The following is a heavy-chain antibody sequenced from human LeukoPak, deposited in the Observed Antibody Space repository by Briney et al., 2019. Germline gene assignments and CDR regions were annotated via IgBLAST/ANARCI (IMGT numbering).Heavy chain of an antibody. CDR3: ARVAVRGQQLAHYYYYGMDV. CDR2: INPSGGST. J-gene: IGHJ6*02. CDR1: GYTFTSYH. Sequence: ASVKVSCKASGYTFTSYHMHWVRQAPGQGLEWMGIINPSGGSTSYAQKFQGRVTMTRDTSTSTVYMELSSLRSEDTAVYYCARVAVRGQQLAHYYYYGMDVWGQGTTVTVSS. D-gene: IGHD6-13*01. V-gene: IGHV1-46*01.